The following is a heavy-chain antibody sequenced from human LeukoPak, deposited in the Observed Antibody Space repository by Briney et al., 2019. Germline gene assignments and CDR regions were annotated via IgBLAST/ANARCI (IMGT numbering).Heavy chain of an antibody. CDR3: ARDATMHDSSSYYYLW. Sequence: SVKVSCKASGGTFSRYAISWVRQAPGQGLEWMGGIIPIFGAANYAQKFQGRVTITADESTRTAYMELRSLRSEDTAVYYCARDATMHDSSSYYYLWWGQGTLVTVSS. J-gene: IGHJ4*02. V-gene: IGHV1-69*13. CDR1: GGTFSRYA. CDR2: IIPIFGAA. D-gene: IGHD3-22*01.